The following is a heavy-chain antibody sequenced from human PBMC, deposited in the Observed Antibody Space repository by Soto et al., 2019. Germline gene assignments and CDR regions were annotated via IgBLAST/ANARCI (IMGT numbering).Heavy chain of an antibody. D-gene: IGHD5-18*01. CDR2: IYYSGST. CDR1: GGSISSSSYY. J-gene: IGHJ2*01. CDR3: ASPWDVDTAMATWYFDL. Sequence: QLQLQESGPGLVKPSETLSLTCTVSGGSISSSSYYWGWIRQPPGKGLEWIGSIYYSGSTYYNPSLKSRVTISVDTSKNQFSLKLSSVTAADTAVYYCASPWDVDTAMATWYFDLWGRGTLVTVSS. V-gene: IGHV4-39*01.